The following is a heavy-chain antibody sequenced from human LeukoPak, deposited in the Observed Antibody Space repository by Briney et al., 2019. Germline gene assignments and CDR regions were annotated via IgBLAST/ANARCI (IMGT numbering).Heavy chain of an antibody. D-gene: IGHD4-23*01. CDR1: GGSFSGYY. J-gene: IGHJ4*02. V-gene: IGHV4-34*01. Sequence: SETLSLTCAVYGGSFSGYYWSWIRQPPGKGLEWIGEINHSGSTNYNPSLKSRVTISVDTSKNQFSLTLSSVTAADTAVYYCARGDYGGNSYYWGQGTLVTVSS. CDR3: ARGDYGGNSYY. CDR2: INHSGST.